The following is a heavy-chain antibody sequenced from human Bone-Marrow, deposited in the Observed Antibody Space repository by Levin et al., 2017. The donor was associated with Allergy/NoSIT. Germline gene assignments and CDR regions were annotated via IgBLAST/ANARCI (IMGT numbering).Heavy chain of an antibody. CDR1: GYSFVSYE. D-gene: IGHD3-10*01. V-gene: IGHV1-8*01. CDR2: KNPKLGTT. J-gene: IGHJ6*02. Sequence: ASVKVSCKAFGYSFVSYEINWVRQVPGQGPEWLGWKNPKLGTTGYAQNLQIRVTMTRNISINTAYLELSSLRFDDTALYYCARAGGSGPIGHYYGMDVWGQGTTVAVSS. CDR3: ARAGGSGPIGHYYGMDV.